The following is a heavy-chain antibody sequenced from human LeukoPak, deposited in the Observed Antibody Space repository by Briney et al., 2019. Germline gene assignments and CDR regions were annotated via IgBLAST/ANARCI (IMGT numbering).Heavy chain of an antibody. V-gene: IGHV1-8*01. CDR3: ARVQGRPYYYGMDV. CDR1: GYTFTSYD. J-gene: IGHJ6*02. Sequence: ASVKVSCKASGYTFTSYDINWVRQATGQGLEWMGWMNPNSGNTGYAQKFQGRVTMTRSTSISTAYLELSSLRSEDTAVYYCARVQGRPYYYGMDVWGQGTTVTVSS. CDR2: MNPNSGNT.